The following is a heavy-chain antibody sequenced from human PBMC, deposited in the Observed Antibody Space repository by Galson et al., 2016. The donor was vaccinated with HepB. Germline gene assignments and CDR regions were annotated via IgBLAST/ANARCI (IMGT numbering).Heavy chain of an antibody. CDR1: GYSIRTGGSY. D-gene: IGHD2-8*02. CDR2: IYASGTT. V-gene: IGHV4-61*09. CDR3: SRGEGDCTGGTCYSFDP. Sequence: TLSLTCTVSGYSIRTGGSYWSWIRQPAGKGLEWIGHIYASGTTNYSPSLRSRVTISVDTSKNHFSLSLTSATAADTAIYYCSRGEGDCTGGTCYSFDPWGQGARVTVSS. J-gene: IGHJ5*02.